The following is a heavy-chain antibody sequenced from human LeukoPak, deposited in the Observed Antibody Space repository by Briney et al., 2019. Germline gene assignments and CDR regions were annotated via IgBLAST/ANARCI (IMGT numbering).Heavy chain of an antibody. D-gene: IGHD1-26*01. CDR3: ARAGIVGAIDY. J-gene: IGHJ4*02. Sequence: GGSLRLSCAASGFTVSSNYMSWVRQAPGKGLEWVSVIYSGGSTYYADSVKGRFPIPRDHSKNTLYLQMNSLRAEDTAVYYCARAGIVGAIDYWGQGTLVTVSS. V-gene: IGHV3-53*01. CDR2: IYSGGST. CDR1: GFTVSSNY.